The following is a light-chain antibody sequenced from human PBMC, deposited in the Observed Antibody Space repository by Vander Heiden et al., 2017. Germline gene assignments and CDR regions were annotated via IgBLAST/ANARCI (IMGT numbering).Light chain of an antibody. CDR1: RTLVHSNGKTY. CDR2: GVS. CDR3: RHAIKLPRT. J-gene: IGKJ1*01. Sequence: DTVLTQTPLSLSVTPGPPASISCRSSRTLVHSNGKTYFFWYLQKPGQTPKPLIYGVSNRLSGVPERFSGSGSGTDFTLTISRVEAEDAGIYYCRHAIKLPRTFGQGTKVEI. V-gene: IGKV2D-29*01.